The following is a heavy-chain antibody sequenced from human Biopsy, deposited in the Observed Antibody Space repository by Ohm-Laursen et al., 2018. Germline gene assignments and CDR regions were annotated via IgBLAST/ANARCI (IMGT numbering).Heavy chain of an antibody. V-gene: IGHV3-23*01. CDR1: GFTFSSHA. CDR2: INGSGGST. J-gene: IGHJ5*02. D-gene: IGHD3-3*01. CDR3: ARDLYDFCGGCPFDP. Sequence: GSLRLSCSASGFTFSSHAMSWVRQAPGKGLGCVSVINGSGGSTYYADPVKGRFTISRDNSKNTLYLQMNSLRAEDTAMYYCARDLYDFCGGCPFDPWGQGTLVTVSS.